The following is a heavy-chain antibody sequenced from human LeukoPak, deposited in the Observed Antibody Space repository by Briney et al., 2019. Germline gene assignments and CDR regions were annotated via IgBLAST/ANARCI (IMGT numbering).Heavy chain of an antibody. V-gene: IGHV4-39*01. CDR3: ARHPTRGYYDSRMDRVDY. CDR2: IYYTRST. J-gene: IGHJ4*02. CDR1: GGSISSSSYY. D-gene: IGHD3-22*01. Sequence: PSETLSLTCTVSGGSISSSSYYWGWIRQPPGKGLEWIATIYYTRSTYYNPALESRVTISVDTSKNQFSLKLTSVTAADTAVYYCARHPTRGYYDSRMDRVDYWGQGTLVTVSS.